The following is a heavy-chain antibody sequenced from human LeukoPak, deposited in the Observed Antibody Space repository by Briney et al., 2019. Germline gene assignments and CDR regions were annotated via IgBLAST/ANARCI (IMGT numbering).Heavy chain of an antibody. V-gene: IGHV3-30*02. CDR1: GFTFSSHV. J-gene: IGHJ4*02. CDR3: AKDMGGLLAKHYLDY. CDR2: IRYDGSSK. D-gene: IGHD1-26*01. Sequence: GGSLRLSSAASGFTFSSHVIHWVRQAPGKGLEWVAFIRYDGSSKYNADSVKGRFTISRDNSKNTVYLQMSSLRAEDTAVYYCAKDMGGLLAKHYLDYWGQGTLITVSS.